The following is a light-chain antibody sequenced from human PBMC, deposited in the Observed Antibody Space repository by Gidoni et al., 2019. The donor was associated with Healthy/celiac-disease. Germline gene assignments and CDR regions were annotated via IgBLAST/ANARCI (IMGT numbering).Light chain of an antibody. J-gene: IGKJ1*01. V-gene: IGKV3-20*01. CDR1: QSVSSSY. CDR3: QQYGSSRT. Sequence: RASQSVSSSYLAWYEQKPGQAPRLLIYGASSRATGIPDRFSGSGSGTDFTLTISRLEPEDFAVYYCQQYGSSRTFGQGTKVEIK. CDR2: GAS.